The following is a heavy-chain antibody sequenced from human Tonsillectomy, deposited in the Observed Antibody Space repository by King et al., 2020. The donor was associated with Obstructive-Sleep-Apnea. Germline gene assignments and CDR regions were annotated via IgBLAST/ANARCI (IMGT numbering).Heavy chain of an antibody. Sequence: QLQESGPGLVKPSQTLSLTCTVSGGSISSGGYYWSWIRQHPGKGLEWMGYIYYSGSTYYNPSLKSRVTISVDTSKNQFSLKLSSVTAADTAVYYCARDRGYDSSGYSYYFDYWGQGTLVTVSS. J-gene: IGHJ4*02. CDR1: GGSISSGGYY. V-gene: IGHV4-31*03. CDR2: IYYSGST. D-gene: IGHD3-22*01. CDR3: ARDRGYDSSGYSYYFDY.